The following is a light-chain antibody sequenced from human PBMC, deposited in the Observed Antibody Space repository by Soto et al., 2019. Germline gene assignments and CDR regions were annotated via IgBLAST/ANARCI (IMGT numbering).Light chain of an antibody. CDR3: RSYTRSSTLV. CDR1: SNDVGGYNY. Sequence: QSALTQPSSVFASPGQSITISCTGTSNDVGGYNYVSWYQHYPVKAPKRMIYEVSNRPSGVSNRFSGSKSGNTASLITSGLQAEDEAEYYCRSYTRSSTLVFGGGTKVTVL. V-gene: IGLV2-14*01. CDR2: EVS. J-gene: IGLJ2*01.